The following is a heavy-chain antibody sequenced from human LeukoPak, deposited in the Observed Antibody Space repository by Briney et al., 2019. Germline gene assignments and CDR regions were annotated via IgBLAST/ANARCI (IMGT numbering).Heavy chain of an antibody. CDR3: ARVGVLMVYAIGYFDY. V-gene: IGHV3-21*01. CDR2: ISSSSSYI. Sequence: AGGSLRLSCAASGFTFSSYSMNWVRQAPGKGLEWVSSISSSSSYIYYADSVKDRFTISRDNAKNSLYLQMNSLRAEDTAVYYCARVGVLMVYAIGYFDYWGQGTLVTVSS. CDR1: GFTFSSYS. J-gene: IGHJ4*02. D-gene: IGHD2-8*01.